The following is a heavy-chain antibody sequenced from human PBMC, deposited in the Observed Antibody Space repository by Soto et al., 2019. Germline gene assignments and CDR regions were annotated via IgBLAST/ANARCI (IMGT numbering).Heavy chain of an antibody. CDR1: GFTVSSNY. J-gene: IGHJ4*02. CDR2: IYSGGSA. D-gene: IGHD3-22*01. V-gene: IGHV3-66*01. Sequence: GGSLRLSCAASGFTVSSNYMSWVRQAPGKGLEWVSVIYSGGSAYYADSVKGRFTISRDNAKNSLYLQMNSLRAEDTAVYYCARVAYYYDSSGYFYWGQGTLVTVSS. CDR3: ARVAYYYDSSGYFY.